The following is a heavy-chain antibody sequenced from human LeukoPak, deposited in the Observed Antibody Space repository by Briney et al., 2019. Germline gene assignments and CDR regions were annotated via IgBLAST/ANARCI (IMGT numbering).Heavy chain of an antibody. J-gene: IGHJ4*02. Sequence: SETLSLTCTVSGGSISSGTYFWSWIRQPAGKGLEWIGRIHTSGSTNYSPSLRSRVTISVDTPKNQFSLNLSSVTAADTAVYYCARGVVEMATSWGYWGQGTLVTVSS. CDR3: ARGVVEMATSWGY. V-gene: IGHV4-61*02. CDR2: IHTSGST. D-gene: IGHD5-24*01. CDR1: GGSISSGTYF.